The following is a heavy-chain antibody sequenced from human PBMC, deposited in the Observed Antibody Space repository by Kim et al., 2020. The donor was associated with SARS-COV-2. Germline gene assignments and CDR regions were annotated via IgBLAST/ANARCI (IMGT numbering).Heavy chain of an antibody. D-gene: IGHD1-26*01. J-gene: IGHJ4*02. V-gene: IGHV3-43D*03. CDR1: GFKFDDYA. Sequence: GGSLRLSCAASGFKFDDYAIHWVRQSPGKGLEWVSLISWHGRSPRYAATVQGRFTVSRDNSENRVYLQMTGMTTDDSALYHCVKDVAPWEPSHHFDHWGQGALVTVSS. CDR3: VKDVAPWEPSHHFDH. CDR2: ISWHGRSP.